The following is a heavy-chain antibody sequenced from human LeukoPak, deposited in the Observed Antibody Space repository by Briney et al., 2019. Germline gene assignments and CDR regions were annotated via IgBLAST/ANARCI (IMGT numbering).Heavy chain of an antibody. J-gene: IGHJ5*02. Sequence: SETLSLTCTVSGGSISSYYWSWIRQPPGKGLEWIGYIYYSGSTNYNPSLKSRVTISADTSKNQFSLKLSSVTAADTAVYYCARGHGLDYYDSSGHGWFDPWGQGTLVTVSS. CDR3: ARGHGLDYYDSSGHGWFDP. CDR1: GGSISSYY. V-gene: IGHV4-59*12. D-gene: IGHD3-22*01. CDR2: IYYSGST.